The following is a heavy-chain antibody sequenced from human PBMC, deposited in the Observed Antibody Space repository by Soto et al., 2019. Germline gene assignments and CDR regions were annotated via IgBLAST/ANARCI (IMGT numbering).Heavy chain of an antibody. V-gene: IGHV1-69*13. CDR1: GGTFSSYA. J-gene: IGHJ6*02. CDR3: ARDSARGIAARQWGYYYGMDV. CDR2: TIPIFGTA. D-gene: IGHD6-6*01. Sequence: ASVNGSCKASGGTFSSYAISWVRQAPGQGLEWMGGTIPIFGTANYAQKFQGRVTITADESTSTAYMELSSLRSEDTAVYYCARDSARGIAARQWGYYYGMDVWGQGTTVTVSS.